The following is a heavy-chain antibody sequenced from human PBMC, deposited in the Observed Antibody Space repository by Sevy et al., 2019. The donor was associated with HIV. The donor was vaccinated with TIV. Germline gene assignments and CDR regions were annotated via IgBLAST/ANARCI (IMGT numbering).Heavy chain of an antibody. Sequence: GGSLRLSCKPSGFTFTSYAMNWVRQAQGKGLEWISTIYGSGGVTYYADSVKGRFTISRDKSKNTLYVQMNSLRTEDTALYYCAGGRYDISGSFDALDIWGQGTMVTVSS. CDR1: GFTFTSYA. CDR2: IYGSGGVT. V-gene: IGHV3-23*01. CDR3: AGGRYDISGSFDALDI. D-gene: IGHD3-22*01. J-gene: IGHJ3*02.